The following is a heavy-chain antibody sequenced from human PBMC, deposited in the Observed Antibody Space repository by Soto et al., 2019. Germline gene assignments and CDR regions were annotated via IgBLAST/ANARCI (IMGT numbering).Heavy chain of an antibody. D-gene: IGHD2-8*02. CDR1: GFTFSSYG. CDR2: ISYDGSNK. V-gene: IGHV3-30*18. CDR3: AKLLSSRYYGMDV. Sequence: GSLRLSCAASGFTFSSYGMHWVRQAPGKGLEWVAVISYDGSNKYYADSVKGRFTISRDNSKNTLYLQMNSLRAEDTAVYYCAKLLSSRYYGMDVWGQGTTVTVSS. J-gene: IGHJ6*02.